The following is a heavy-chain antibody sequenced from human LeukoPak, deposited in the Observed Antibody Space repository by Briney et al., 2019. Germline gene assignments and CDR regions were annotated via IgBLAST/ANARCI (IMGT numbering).Heavy chain of an antibody. CDR1: GFTFSSYE. CDR2: ISSSGSTI. V-gene: IGHV3-48*03. J-gene: IGHJ6*04. D-gene: IGHD3-10*02. Sequence: PGGSLRHSCAASGFTFSSYEMNWVRQAPGKGLEWVSYISSSGSTIYYADSVKGRFTISRDNAKNSLYLQMNNLRAEDTAVYYCAELGITMIGGVWGKGTTVTISS. CDR3: AELGITMIGGV.